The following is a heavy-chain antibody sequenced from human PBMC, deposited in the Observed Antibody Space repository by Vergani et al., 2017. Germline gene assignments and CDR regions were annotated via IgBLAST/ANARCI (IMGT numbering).Heavy chain of an antibody. CDR1: GFTFQAFV. CDR2: SDRNYGVK. D-gene: IGHD3-16*01. CDR3: VKDNDYDADGPFDL. J-gene: IGHJ2*01. V-gene: IGHV3-9*01. Sequence: VEAGGGLVQPGGSLRLSCTASGFTFQAFVFHWVRQVSGGGLEWVSCSDRNYGVKNGNSFEGRFSISRDNAKKAVFLQMNNLRHEDTALYFCVKDNDYDADGPFDLWGRGTLVTVSS.